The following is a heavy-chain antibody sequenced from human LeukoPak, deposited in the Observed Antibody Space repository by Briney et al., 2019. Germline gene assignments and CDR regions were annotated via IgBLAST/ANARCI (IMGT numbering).Heavy chain of an antibody. CDR1: GGSFSGYY. J-gene: IGHJ4*02. CDR2: INHSGST. CDR3: TKDYSGWSRDY. V-gene: IGHV4-34*01. D-gene: IGHD6-19*01. Sequence: SETLSLTCAVYGGSFSGYYWSWIRQPPGKGLEWIGEINHSGSTNYNPSLKSRVTISVDTSKNQFSLELSSMTAADTAVYYCTKDYSGWSRDYWGQGTLVTVSS.